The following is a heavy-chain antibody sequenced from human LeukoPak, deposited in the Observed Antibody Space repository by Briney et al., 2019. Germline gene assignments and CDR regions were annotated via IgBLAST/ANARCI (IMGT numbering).Heavy chain of an antibody. D-gene: IGHD3-16*02. V-gene: IGHV1-18*01. CDR1: GYTFTSYG. CDR2: ISAYNGNT. Sequence: GASVKVSCKASGYTFTSYGISWVRQAPGQGLEWMGWISAYNGNTNYAQKLQGRVTITTDTSTSTAYMELRSLSSDDTAVYYCARASTMMTFGGVIVPGGDYWGQGTLVTVSS. J-gene: IGHJ4*02. CDR3: ARASTMMTFGGVIVPGGDY.